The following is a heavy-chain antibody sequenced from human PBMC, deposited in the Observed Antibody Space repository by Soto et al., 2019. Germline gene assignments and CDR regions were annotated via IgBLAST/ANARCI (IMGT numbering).Heavy chain of an antibody. V-gene: IGHV1-2*04. CDR3: ARGDSTDCSNGVCSFFYNLDMDV. D-gene: IGHD2-8*01. J-gene: IGHJ6*02. CDR1: GYSFTDYH. CDR2: INPKSGGT. Sequence: ASVKVSCKASGYSFTDYHIHWVRQAPGQGLEWLGRINPKSGGTSTAQKFQGWVTITTDTSISTASMELTRLTSDDTAIYYCARGDSTDCSNGVCSFFYNLDMDVWGQGTTVTVSS.